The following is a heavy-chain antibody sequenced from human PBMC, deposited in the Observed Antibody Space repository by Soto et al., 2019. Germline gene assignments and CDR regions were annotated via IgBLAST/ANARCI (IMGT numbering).Heavy chain of an antibody. V-gene: IGHV3-11*01. Sequence: PVGSLILSCAASGFTFSAYNMRWTRPDAGKGLEWVSYISSSGSTIYYADSVKGRFTIARDNAKNSLYLQMNSLRAEDTAVYYCARVERGITIFGVVIPPFDYWRQGTLVTVSS. CDR3: ARVERGITIFGVVIPPFDY. J-gene: IGHJ4*02. CDR2: ISSSGSTI. D-gene: IGHD3-3*01. CDR1: GFTFSAYN.